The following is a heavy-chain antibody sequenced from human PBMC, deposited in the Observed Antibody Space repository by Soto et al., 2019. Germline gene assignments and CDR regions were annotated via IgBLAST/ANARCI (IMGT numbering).Heavy chain of an antibody. CDR2: IYYSGST. CDR1: GGSISSSIYY. J-gene: IGHJ4*02. Sequence: SETLSLTCTVSGGSISSSIYYWVWFRQPPGKGLEWIGSIYYSGSTYYNPSLKSRVTISVDTSKNQFSLKLSSVTAADTAVYYCARRTQTLRFLEWLFDYWGQGTLVTVSS. V-gene: IGHV4-39*01. D-gene: IGHD3-3*01. CDR3: ARRTQTLRFLEWLFDY.